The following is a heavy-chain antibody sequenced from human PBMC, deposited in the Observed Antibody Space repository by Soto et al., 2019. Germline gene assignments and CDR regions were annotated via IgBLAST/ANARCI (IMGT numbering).Heavy chain of an antibody. CDR2: INPSGGST. CDR3: AREGDGYNLGPSVDFDY. V-gene: IGHV1-46*01. D-gene: IGHD5-12*01. CDR1: GYTFTTYY. Sequence: QVQLVQSGAEVKKPGASVKVSCKASGYTFTTYYMHWVRQAPGQGLEWMGVINPSGGSTSYAQKFQVRVTVTRDTSTSTLYMELSSLRSEDTAVYYCAREGDGYNLGPSVDFDYWGQGTLVTVSS. J-gene: IGHJ4*02.